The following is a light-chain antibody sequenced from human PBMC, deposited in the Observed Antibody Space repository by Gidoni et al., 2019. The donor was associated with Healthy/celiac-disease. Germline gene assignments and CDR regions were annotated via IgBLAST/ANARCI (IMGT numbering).Light chain of an antibody. V-gene: IGKV3-20*01. CDR1: QSVSSSY. CDR3: QQYGSSLFT. Sequence: EIVLTQSPGTLSLSPGERATLSCRASQSVSSSYLAWYQQKPGQAPRLLIYGASSRATGIPDRFSGSGSGTDFTLTTSRLEPEDFAVYYCQQYGSSLFTFGPXTKVDIK. J-gene: IGKJ3*01. CDR2: GAS.